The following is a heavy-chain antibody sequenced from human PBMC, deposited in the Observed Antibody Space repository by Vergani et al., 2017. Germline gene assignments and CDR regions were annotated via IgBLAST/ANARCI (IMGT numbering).Heavy chain of an antibody. Sequence: QVHLVQSGDEVKNPGASVKVSCKASRYAFRSYGISWVRQAPGQGLEWMGCISGYNGNTIYAQKFQGRVTMTTDTPTTTAYMELRSLRFDDTAVYSCARGTTVTPFDIWGQGTMVTVSS. CDR1: RYAFRSYG. V-gene: IGHV1-18*01. CDR3: ARGTTVTPFDI. J-gene: IGHJ3*02. CDR2: ISGYNGNT. D-gene: IGHD4-11*01.